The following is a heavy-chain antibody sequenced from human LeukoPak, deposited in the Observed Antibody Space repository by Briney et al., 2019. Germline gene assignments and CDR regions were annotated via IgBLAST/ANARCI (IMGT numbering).Heavy chain of an antibody. D-gene: IGHD3-10*01. Sequence: PSETLSLTCTVSGGSISSYYWSWIRQPAGKGLEWIGRIYTSGSTNYDPSLKSRVTMSVDTSKNQFSLKLSSVTAADTAVYYCARGVRGDYYGSGSYYYMDVWGKGTTVTVSS. J-gene: IGHJ6*03. CDR2: IYTSGST. V-gene: IGHV4-4*07. CDR1: GGSISSYY. CDR3: ARGVRGDYYGSGSYYYMDV.